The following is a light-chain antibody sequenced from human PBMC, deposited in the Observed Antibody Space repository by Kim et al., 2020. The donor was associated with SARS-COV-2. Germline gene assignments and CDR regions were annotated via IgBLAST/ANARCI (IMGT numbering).Light chain of an antibody. CDR1: QDMRND. Sequence: SGGDRGSMPCRARQDMRNDLGGYRQNPGRAGERRVYGGASLQGGVAARLGGGGSGTEVTVTISSVQPEDFATYFCLQHSTYPITFGQGTRLEIK. CDR3: LQHSTYPIT. J-gene: IGKJ5*01. CDR2: GGA. V-gene: IGKV1-17*01.